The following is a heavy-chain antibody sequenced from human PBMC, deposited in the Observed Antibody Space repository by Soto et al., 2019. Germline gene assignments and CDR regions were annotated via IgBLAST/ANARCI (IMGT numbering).Heavy chain of an antibody. CDR1: GGSFSNFY. J-gene: IGHJ4*02. CDR2: IVPVFGRP. Sequence: SVKVSCKASGGSFSNFYISWVRQAPGQGLEWMGGIVPVFGRPNYAQRFRGRLTITADESTSTGYMELISLRSDDTAVYYCAREGSGYNFWGQGTQVTVSS. D-gene: IGHD5-12*01. V-gene: IGHV1-69*13. CDR3: AREGSGYNF.